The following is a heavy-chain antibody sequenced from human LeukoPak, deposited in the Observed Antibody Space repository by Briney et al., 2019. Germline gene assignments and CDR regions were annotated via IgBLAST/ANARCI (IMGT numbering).Heavy chain of an antibody. CDR2: INSDGSST. CDR1: GFTFSSYW. V-gene: IGHV3-74*01. Sequence: GGSLRLSCAASGFTFSSYWMHLVRQAPGKGLVWVSRINSDGSSTSYADSVKGRFTISRDNAKNTLYLQMNSLRAEDTAVYYCARKGGVSSSHRPAYYWGQGTLVTVSS. J-gene: IGHJ4*02. D-gene: IGHD6-13*01. CDR3: ARKGGVSSSHRPAYY.